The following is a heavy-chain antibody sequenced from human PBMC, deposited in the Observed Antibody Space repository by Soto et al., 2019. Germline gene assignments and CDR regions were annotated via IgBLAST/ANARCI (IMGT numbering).Heavy chain of an antibody. D-gene: IGHD1-26*01. J-gene: IGHJ4*02. CDR2: INHSGST. CDR3: ARGSGRYDY. V-gene: IGHV4-34*01. Sequence: PSETLSLTGAVYGGSFTGYYWSWIRQPPGKGLEWIGEINHSGSTNYNPSLKSRGTISVDTSKNQFSLKLSSVTAADTAVYYCARGSGRYDYWGQGTLVTVSS. CDR1: GGSFTGYY.